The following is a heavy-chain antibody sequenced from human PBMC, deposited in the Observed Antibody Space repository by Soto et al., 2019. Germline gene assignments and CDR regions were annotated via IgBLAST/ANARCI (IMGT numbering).Heavy chain of an antibody. CDR3: AAIFIPPGWELLYDAFDI. V-gene: IGHV3-11*01. Sequence: GGSLRLSCAASGFTFSDYYMSWIRQAPGKGLEWVSYISSSGSTIYYADSVKGRFTISRDNAKNSLYLQMNSLRAEDTAVYYCAAIFIPPGWELLYDAFDIWGQGTMVTVSS. D-gene: IGHD1-26*01. CDR2: ISSSGSTI. J-gene: IGHJ3*02. CDR1: GFTFSDYY.